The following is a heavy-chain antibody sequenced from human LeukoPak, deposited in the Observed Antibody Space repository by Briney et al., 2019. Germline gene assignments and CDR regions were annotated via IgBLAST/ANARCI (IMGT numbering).Heavy chain of an antibody. V-gene: IGHV4-39*07. CDR3: ARALVVVAATGAFDI. Sequence: SETLSLTCTVSGGSISSSSYYWGWIRQPPGTGLEWIGSIYYSGSTYYNPSLKSRVTISVDTSKNQFSLKLSSVTAADTAVYYCARALVVVAATGAFDIWGQGTMVTVSS. D-gene: IGHD2-15*01. CDR1: GGSISSSSYY. CDR2: IYYSGST. J-gene: IGHJ3*02.